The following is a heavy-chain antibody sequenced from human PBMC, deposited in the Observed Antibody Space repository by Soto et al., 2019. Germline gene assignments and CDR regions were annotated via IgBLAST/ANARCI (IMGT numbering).Heavy chain of an antibody. Sequence: GGSLRLSCAASGFTFSSYAMHWVRQAPGKGLEWVAVISYDGSNKYYADSVKGRFTISRDNSKNTLYLQMNSLRAEDTAVYYCARENSSGWAPYYYYYYGMDVWGQGTTVTVSS. CDR3: ARENSSGWAPYYYYYYGMDV. D-gene: IGHD6-19*01. CDR1: GFTFSSYA. J-gene: IGHJ6*02. V-gene: IGHV3-30-3*01. CDR2: ISYDGSNK.